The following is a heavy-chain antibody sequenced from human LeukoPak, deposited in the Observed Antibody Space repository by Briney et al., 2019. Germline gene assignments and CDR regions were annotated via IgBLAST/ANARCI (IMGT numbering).Heavy chain of an antibody. CDR3: GRSLRNLFNYDIWTGYYKGPIFDS. V-gene: IGHV3-48*01. Sequence: GGSLRLSCAASGFTFSSHSMNWVRQAPGKGLEWVSYISSSSSTIYYADSVKGRFTISRDNAKNSLYLQMNSLRAEDTAVYYGGRSLRNLFNYDIWTGYYKGPIFDSWARGTLFTVSS. CDR1: GFTFSSHS. CDR2: ISSSSSTI. J-gene: IGHJ4*02. D-gene: IGHD3-9*01.